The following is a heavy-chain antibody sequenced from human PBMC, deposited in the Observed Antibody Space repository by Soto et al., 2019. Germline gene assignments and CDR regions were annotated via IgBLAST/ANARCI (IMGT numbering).Heavy chain of an antibody. CDR1: GGSFSGYY. V-gene: IGHV4-34*01. J-gene: IGHJ4*02. CDR3: ARAGTTALFNY. CDR2: INHSGST. D-gene: IGHD1-7*01. Sequence: PSETLSLTCAVYGGSFSGYYWGWIRQPPGKGLEWIGEINHSGSTNYNPSLKSRVTISVDTSKNQFSLKLSSVTAADTAVYYCARAGTTALFNYWGQGTLVTVSS.